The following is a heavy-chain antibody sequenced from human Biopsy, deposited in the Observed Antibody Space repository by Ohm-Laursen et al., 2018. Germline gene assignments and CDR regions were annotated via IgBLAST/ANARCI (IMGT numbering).Heavy chain of an antibody. CDR1: GFTFSNYA. CDR3: AKINPSSIYYYYGMDV. CDR2: ISGSAGST. J-gene: IGHJ6*02. Sequence: RLSCAASGFTFSNYAMSWVRQAPGKGLEWVSAISGSAGSTNYADSVKGRFTISRDNSKNTLYLQLNSLRAEDTALYYCAKINPSSIYYYYGMDVWGQGTTVTVSS. V-gene: IGHV3-23*01.